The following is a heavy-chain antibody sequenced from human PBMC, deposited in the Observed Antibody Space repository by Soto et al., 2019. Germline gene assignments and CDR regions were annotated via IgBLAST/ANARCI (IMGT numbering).Heavy chain of an antibody. CDR2: TFYSGNT. CDR1: GASMTKHNHY. Sequence: PSETLSLTCTVSGASMTKHNHYWAWLRKPPGKGLEWIATTFYSGNTYYNPSLKSRLTVSVDTSNNQFSLKRSSVTAADSAVYCCARHRLWSISSGPFGMDVWGQGTTVTVSS. CDR3: ARHRLWSISSGPFGMDV. V-gene: IGHV4-39*01. J-gene: IGHJ6*02. D-gene: IGHD3-3*02.